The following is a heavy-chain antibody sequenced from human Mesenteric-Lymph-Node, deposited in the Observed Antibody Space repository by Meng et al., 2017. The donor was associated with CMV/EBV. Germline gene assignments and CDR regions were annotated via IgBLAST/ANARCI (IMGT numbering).Heavy chain of an antibody. CDR2: ISAYNGNT. CDR3: ATLYQWDLLDY. V-gene: IGHV1-18*01. CDR1: GYTFSNYD. D-gene: IGHD1-26*01. J-gene: IGHJ4*02. Sequence: ASVKVSCKASGYTFSNYDITWLRQAPGQGLEWMGWISAYNGNTNYSQRFQGRVTLTTDTSTSTVYMEVRRLRYDDTAVYYCATLYQWDLLDYWGQGTLVTVSS.